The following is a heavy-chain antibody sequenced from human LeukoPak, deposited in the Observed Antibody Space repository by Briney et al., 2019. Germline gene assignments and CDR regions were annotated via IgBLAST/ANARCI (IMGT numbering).Heavy chain of an antibody. CDR2: INHSGST. D-gene: IGHD3-16*02. Sequence: PSETLSLTCAVYGGAFSGCYWSWIRQPPGKGLEWIGEINHSGSTNYNPSLKSRVTISVDTSKNQFSLKLSSVAAADTAVYYCARGRGGRSLYRYWGQGTLVTVSS. CDR1: GGAFSGCY. J-gene: IGHJ4*02. V-gene: IGHV4-34*01. CDR3: ARGRGGRSLYRY.